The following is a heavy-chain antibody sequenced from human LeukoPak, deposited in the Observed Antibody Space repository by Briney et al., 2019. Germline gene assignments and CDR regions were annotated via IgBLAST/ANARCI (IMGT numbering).Heavy chain of an antibody. CDR3: ARDLGGWSGGYFDY. J-gene: IGHJ4*02. V-gene: IGHV4-34*01. CDR1: GGSFSGYY. Sequence: SETLSLTCAVYGGSFSGYYWSWIRQPPGKGLEWIGEINHSGSTNYNPSLKSRVTISVDTSKNQFSLKLSSVTAADTAVYYCARDLGGWSGGYFDYWGQGTLVTVSS. D-gene: IGHD6-19*01. CDR2: INHSGST.